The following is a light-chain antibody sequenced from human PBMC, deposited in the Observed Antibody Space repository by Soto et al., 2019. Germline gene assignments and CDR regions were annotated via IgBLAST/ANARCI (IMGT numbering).Light chain of an antibody. V-gene: IGKV1-33*01. CDR1: QSISNY. CDR2: DAS. Sequence: DIQMTQSPSSLSASVGDRVTITCQASQSISNYLNWYQQKPGKAPQLLIYDASNLETGVPSRFSGSGSGTDFTFTISSLQPEDIATYYCQQYDNFPLTFGGGTKVEIK. J-gene: IGKJ4*01. CDR3: QQYDNFPLT.